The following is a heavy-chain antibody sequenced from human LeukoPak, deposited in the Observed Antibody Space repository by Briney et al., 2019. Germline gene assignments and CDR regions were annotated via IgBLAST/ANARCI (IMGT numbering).Heavy chain of an antibody. CDR2: ISYSGST. J-gene: IGHJ4*02. D-gene: IGHD3-10*01. Sequence: WFRQPPGKGLDWIGSISYSGSTYYNPSLKSRVTISVDTSKNQFSLKLSSVTAADTAVYYCARDLREFARRFDYWGQGTLVTVSS. CDR3: ARDLREFARRFDY. V-gene: IGHV4-39*07.